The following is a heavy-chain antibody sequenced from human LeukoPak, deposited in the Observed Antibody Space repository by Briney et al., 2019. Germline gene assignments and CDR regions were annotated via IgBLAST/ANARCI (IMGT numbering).Heavy chain of an antibody. CDR2: IIPIFGTA. Sequence: ASVKVSCKASGGTFSSYAISWVRQAPGQGLEWMGGIIPIFGTANYAQKFQGRVTITADKSTSTAYMELSSLRSDDTAVYYCARDIQYDYARKFDYWGQGTLVTVSS. CDR1: GGTFSSYA. V-gene: IGHV1-69*06. J-gene: IGHJ4*02. D-gene: IGHD3-16*01. CDR3: ARDIQYDYARKFDY.